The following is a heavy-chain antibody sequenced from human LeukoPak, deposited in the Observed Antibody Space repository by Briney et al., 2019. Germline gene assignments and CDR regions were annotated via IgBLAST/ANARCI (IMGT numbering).Heavy chain of an antibody. Sequence: PSETLSLTCTVSGXSISSSSSYWGWIRRPPGKGLEWIGSIYYSKNTYYNPSLKSRVTISADTSKNQFSLTLGSVSATDTAVYYCVSPRGFSYGYFDYWGQGTLVTVSS. D-gene: IGHD5-18*01. J-gene: IGHJ4*02. CDR2: IYYSKNT. CDR1: GXSISSSSSY. CDR3: VSPRGFSYGYFDY. V-gene: IGHV4-39*01.